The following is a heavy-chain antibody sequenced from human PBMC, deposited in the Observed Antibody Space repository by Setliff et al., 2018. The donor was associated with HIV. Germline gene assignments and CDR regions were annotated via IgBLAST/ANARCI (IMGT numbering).Heavy chain of an antibody. Sequence: SETLSLTCSVSGDSISDTTYYWGWIRQPPGKGLEWIGNIYHSGSTLYKPSLKSRVTMSVDTSKNQFSLKLNSVTAADTAVYHCARIASYRSSSYYFDYWGQGALVTGSS. CDR3: ARIASYRSSSYYFDY. D-gene: IGHD6-6*01. CDR1: GDSISDTTYY. CDR2: IYHSGST. J-gene: IGHJ4*02. V-gene: IGHV4-39*01.